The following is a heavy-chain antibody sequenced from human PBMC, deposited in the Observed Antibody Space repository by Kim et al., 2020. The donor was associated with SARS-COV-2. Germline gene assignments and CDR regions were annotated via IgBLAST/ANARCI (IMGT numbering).Heavy chain of an antibody. J-gene: IGHJ5*02. V-gene: IGHV4-31*02. CDR3: ARDVYYGSGSFNWFDP. Sequence: PSLRGRLTISVDTSKNQFSLKLSSVTAADTAVYYCARDVYYGSGSFNWFDPWGQGTLVTVSS. D-gene: IGHD3-10*01.